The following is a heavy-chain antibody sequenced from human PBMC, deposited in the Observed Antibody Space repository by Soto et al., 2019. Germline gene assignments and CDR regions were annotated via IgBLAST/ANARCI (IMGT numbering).Heavy chain of an antibody. CDR3: ARHNTYYDFWGGYYTNYYYYYMDV. D-gene: IGHD3-3*01. Sequence: SETLSLTCTVSGGSISSSSYYWGWIRQPPGKGLEWIGSIYYSGSTYYNPSLKSRVTISVETSKNQFSMTLSSVTAADTAVYYCARHNTYYDFWGGYYTNYYYYYMDVWGKGTTGTVSS. J-gene: IGHJ6*03. CDR2: IYYSGST. CDR1: GGSISSSSYY. V-gene: IGHV4-39*01.